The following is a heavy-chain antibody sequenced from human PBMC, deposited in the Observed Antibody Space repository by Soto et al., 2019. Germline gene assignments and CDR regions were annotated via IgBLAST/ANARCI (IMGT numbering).Heavy chain of an antibody. D-gene: IGHD3-10*01. Sequence: SETLSLTCAVYGGSFSGYYWSWIRQPPGKGLEWIGEINHSGSTNYNPSLKSRVTISVDTSKNQFSLKLSSVTAADTAVYYCARVEKYGSGSYCIDYWGQGTLGTVSA. V-gene: IGHV4-34*01. CDR1: GGSFSGYY. CDR3: ARVEKYGSGSYCIDY. CDR2: INHSGST. J-gene: IGHJ4*02.